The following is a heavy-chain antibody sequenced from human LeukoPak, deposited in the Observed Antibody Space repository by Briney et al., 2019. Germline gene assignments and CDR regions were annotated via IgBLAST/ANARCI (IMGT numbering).Heavy chain of an antibody. CDR2: IYYSGST. CDR3: ARDRSRDSSISSWGPPTSVEGMDV. CDR1: GGSISSYY. Sequence: SETLSLTCTVSGGSISSYYWSWIRQPPGKGLEWIGYIYYSGSTNYNPSLKSRVTISVDTSKNQFSLKLSSVTAADTAVYYCARDRSRDSSISSWGPPTSVEGMDVWGQGTTVTVSS. V-gene: IGHV4-59*01. D-gene: IGHD6-13*01. J-gene: IGHJ6*02.